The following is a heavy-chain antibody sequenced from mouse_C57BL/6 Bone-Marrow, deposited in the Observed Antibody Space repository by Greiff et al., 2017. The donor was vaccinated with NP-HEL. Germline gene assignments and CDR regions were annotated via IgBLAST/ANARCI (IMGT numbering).Heavy chain of an antibody. D-gene: IGHD4-1*01. CDR1: GYTFTSYW. J-gene: IGHJ3*01. CDR3: ARGLGPGFAY. V-gene: IGHV1-64*01. Sequence: QVQLKQPGAELVKPGASVKLSCKASGYTFTSYWMHWVKQRPGQGLEWIGMIHPNSGSTNYNEKFKSKATLTVDKSSSTAYMQLSSLTSEDSAVYYCARGLGPGFAYWGQGTLVTVSA. CDR2: IHPNSGST.